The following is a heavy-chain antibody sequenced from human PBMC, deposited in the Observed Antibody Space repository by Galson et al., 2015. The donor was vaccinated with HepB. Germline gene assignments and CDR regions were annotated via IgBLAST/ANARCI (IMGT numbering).Heavy chain of an antibody. CDR2: ISSSSSYI. CDR3: ARGDIVVVTAISETHRENDY. V-gene: IGHV3-21*01. CDR1: GFTFSSYS. J-gene: IGHJ4*02. D-gene: IGHD2-21*02. Sequence: SLRLSCAASGFTFSSYSMNWVRQAPGKGLEWVSSISSSSSYIYYADSVKGRFTISRDNAKNSLYLQMNSLRAEDTAVYYCARGDIVVVTAISETHRENDYWGQGTLVTVSS.